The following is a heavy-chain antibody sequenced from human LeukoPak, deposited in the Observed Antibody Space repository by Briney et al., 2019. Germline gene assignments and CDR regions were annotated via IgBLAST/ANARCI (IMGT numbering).Heavy chain of an antibody. CDR3: ARDGEIAAAGYYYYYYMDV. CDR1: GSTFSSYA. Sequence: AGGSLRLSCAASGSTFSSYALHWVRQTPGKGLEWVAVISFDGSNKYYADSVKGRFTISRDNSKNTLYLQMNSLRAEDTAVYYCARDGEIAAAGYYYYYYMDVWGKGTTVTVSS. D-gene: IGHD6-13*01. CDR2: ISFDGSNK. J-gene: IGHJ6*03. V-gene: IGHV3-30-3*01.